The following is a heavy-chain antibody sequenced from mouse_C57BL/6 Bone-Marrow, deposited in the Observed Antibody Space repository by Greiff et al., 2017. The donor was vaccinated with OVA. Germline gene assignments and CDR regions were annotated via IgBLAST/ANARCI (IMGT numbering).Heavy chain of an antibody. CDR3: ARASWGNVFAY. D-gene: IGHD4-1*01. CDR2: IYPGDGDT. CDR1: GYAFSSSW. J-gene: IGHJ3*01. Sequence: QVQLQQSGPELVKPGASVKISCKASGYAFSSSWMNWVKQRPGKGLEWIGRIYPGDGDTNYNGKFKGKATLTADKSSSTAYMQLSSLTSEDSAVYFCARASWGNVFAYWGQGTLVTVSA. V-gene: IGHV1-82*01.